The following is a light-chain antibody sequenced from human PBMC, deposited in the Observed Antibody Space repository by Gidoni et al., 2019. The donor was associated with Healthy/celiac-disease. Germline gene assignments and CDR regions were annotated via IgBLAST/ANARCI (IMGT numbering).Light chain of an antibody. Sequence: IVMTQSPATLSVSPGERATLSCRASQSVSSNLAWYQQKPGQAPRLLIYGASPRATGIPARVSGSGYGTEFTLTISSLQSEDFAVYYCQQYNNWTYTFGQXTKLEIK. CDR2: GAS. CDR1: QSVSSN. CDR3: QQYNNWTYT. J-gene: IGKJ2*01. V-gene: IGKV3D-15*01.